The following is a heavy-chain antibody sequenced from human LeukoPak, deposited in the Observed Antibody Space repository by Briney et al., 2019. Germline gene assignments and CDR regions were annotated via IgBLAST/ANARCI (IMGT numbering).Heavy chain of an antibody. J-gene: IGHJ4*02. D-gene: IGHD4-17*01. CDR1: GGTFSSYA. CDR2: IIPIFGTA. Sequence: ASVKVSCKASGGTFSSYAISWVRQAPGQGLEWMGGIIPIFGTANYAQKFQGRVTITADKSTSTAYMELSSLRSEDTAVYYCARDSTVTTGLDYWGQGTLVTVSS. V-gene: IGHV1-69*06. CDR3: ARDSTVTTGLDY.